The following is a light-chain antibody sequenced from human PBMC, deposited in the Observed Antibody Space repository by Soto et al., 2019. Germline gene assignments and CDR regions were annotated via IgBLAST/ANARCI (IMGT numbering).Light chain of an antibody. V-gene: IGKV3-11*01. Sequence: EIVLTQSPATLSLSPGERATRTCRASQSVSSYVAWYQQKPGQARRLLIYDASARATGIPARFSGSGSGTDFTLTISSLEPEDFAVYYCQQRSNLTYTFGQGTKLEIK. CDR1: QSVSSY. J-gene: IGKJ2*01. CDR2: DAS. CDR3: QQRSNLTYT.